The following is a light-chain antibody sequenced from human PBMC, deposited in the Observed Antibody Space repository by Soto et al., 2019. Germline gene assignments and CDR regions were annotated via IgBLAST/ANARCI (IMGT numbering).Light chain of an antibody. CDR3: QQLNSYPRT. V-gene: IGKV1-8*01. CDR2: AAS. J-gene: IGKJ1*01. Sequence: AIRMTQSPSSLSASTGDRVTITCRASQGISSYLAWYQQKPGKAPKLLIYAASTLQSGVPSRFSGSGSGTDFTLTISSLQPEDFATYYCQQLNSYPRTFGQGTKVDIK. CDR1: QGISSY.